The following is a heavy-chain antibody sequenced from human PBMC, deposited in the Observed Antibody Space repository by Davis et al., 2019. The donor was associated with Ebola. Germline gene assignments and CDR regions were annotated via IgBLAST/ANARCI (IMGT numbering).Heavy chain of an antibody. CDR2: ISSSSSTI. CDR1: GFTFSSYS. V-gene: IGHV3-48*01. J-gene: IGHJ2*01. Sequence: PGGSLRLSCAASGFTFSSYSMNWVRQAPGKGLEWVSYISSSSSTIYYADSVKGRFTISRDNAKNSLYLQMNSLRAEDTAVYYCARIHYWYFDLWGRGTLVTVSS. CDR3: ARIHYWYFDL.